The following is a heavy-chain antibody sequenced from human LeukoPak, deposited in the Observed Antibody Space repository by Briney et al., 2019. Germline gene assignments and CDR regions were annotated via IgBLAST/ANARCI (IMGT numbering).Heavy chain of an antibody. D-gene: IGHD5-12*01. CDR1: GGSFSCYY. J-gene: IGHJ4*02. V-gene: IGHV4-34*01. CDR3: ARARLPGYSGYDF. CDR2: INHSGST. Sequence: PSETLSLTCAVYGGSFSCYYWSRIRQPPGKGLEWIGEINHSGSTNYNPSLKSRVTISVDTSKNQFSLKLSSVTAADTAVYYCARARLPGYSGYDFWGQGTLVTVSS.